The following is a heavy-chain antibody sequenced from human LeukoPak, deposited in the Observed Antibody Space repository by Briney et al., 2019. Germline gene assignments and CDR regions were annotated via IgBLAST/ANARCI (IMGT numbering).Heavy chain of an antibody. Sequence: SVRVSCKASGYTFTGYFMHWVRQAPGQGLEWMGRIIPILGIANYAQKFQGRVTITADKSTSTAYMELSSLRSEDTAVYYCARSDCSGGSCYSGAYYFDYWGQGTLVTVSS. J-gene: IGHJ4*02. CDR2: IIPILGIA. D-gene: IGHD2-15*01. V-gene: IGHV1-69*02. CDR3: ARSDCSGGSCYSGAYYFDY. CDR1: GYTFTGYF.